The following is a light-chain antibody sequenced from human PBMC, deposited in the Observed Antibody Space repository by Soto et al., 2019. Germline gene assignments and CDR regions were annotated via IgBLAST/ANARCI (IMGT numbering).Light chain of an antibody. CDR3: QQRNNWPIT. J-gene: IGKJ5*01. CDR1: QSVSSY. Sequence: EIVLTQSPATLSLSPGERATLSCRSSQSVSSYLAWYQQKPGQAPRLLIYDASNRATGIPARFSGSGSGTDITLTISSLEPEEFADYDGQQRNNWPITVGQGTRLEIK. CDR2: DAS. V-gene: IGKV3-11*01.